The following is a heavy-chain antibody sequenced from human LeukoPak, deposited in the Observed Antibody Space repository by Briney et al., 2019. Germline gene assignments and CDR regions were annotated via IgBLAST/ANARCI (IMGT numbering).Heavy chain of an antibody. CDR2: ITPIFGTA. Sequence: SVKVSCKASGGTFSIYAISWVRQAPGQGLEWMGGITPIFGTANYAQKFQGRVTITADKSTSTAYMELSSLRSEDTAVYYCARAAYYYDSSGYYHYAFDIWGQGTMVTVSS. CDR1: GGTFSIYA. V-gene: IGHV1-69*06. CDR3: ARAAYYYDSSGYYHYAFDI. D-gene: IGHD3-22*01. J-gene: IGHJ3*02.